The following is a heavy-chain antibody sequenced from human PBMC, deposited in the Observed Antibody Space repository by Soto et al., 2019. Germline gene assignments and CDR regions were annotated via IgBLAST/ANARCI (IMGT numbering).Heavy chain of an antibody. CDR2: ISYSGTT. V-gene: IGHV4-39*01. D-gene: IGHD3-22*01. Sequence: SETLSLTCTVSGGSITNNNYYWGWVRQPPGKGLEWIASISYSGTTYYNPSLKSRFAKSVDTSRNQFSLTLTSPTAPDTAVYYCARLGGYYQAFDSWGQGTLVTVSS. CDR1: GGSITNNNYY. CDR3: ARLGGYYQAFDS. J-gene: IGHJ4*02.